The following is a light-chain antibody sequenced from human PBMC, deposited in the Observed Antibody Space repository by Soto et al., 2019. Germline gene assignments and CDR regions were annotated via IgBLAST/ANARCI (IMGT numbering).Light chain of an antibody. CDR1: QAISSH. CDR2: VAS. J-gene: IGKJ5*01. V-gene: IGKV1-9*01. Sequence: IQLTQSPSSLSASVGDRVTITCRASQAISSHLAWYQQKPGKAPKLLVYVASTLQSGVPSRFSGSGSGTEFTLTINSLQAEDCAVYYCQQYYNWPRTFGQGTRLEIK. CDR3: QQYYNWPRT.